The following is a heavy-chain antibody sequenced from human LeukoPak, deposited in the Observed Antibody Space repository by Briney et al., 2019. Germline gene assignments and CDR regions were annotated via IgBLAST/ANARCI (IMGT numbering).Heavy chain of an antibody. CDR2: TYYRSKWYN. D-gene: IGHD2-2*01. CDR3: ARDQDHCSSTSCYVFFDY. Sequence: SQTLSLTCAISGDSVSSNSAAWNWIRQSPSRGLEWLGRTYYRSKWYNDYAVSVKSRITINPDTSKNQFSLQLNSVTPEDTAVYYCARDQDHCSSTSCYVFFDYWGQGTLVTVSS. V-gene: IGHV6-1*01. J-gene: IGHJ4*02. CDR1: GDSVSSNSAA.